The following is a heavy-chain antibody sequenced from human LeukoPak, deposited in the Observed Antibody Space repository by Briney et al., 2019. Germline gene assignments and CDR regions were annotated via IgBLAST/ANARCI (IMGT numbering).Heavy chain of an antibody. D-gene: IGHD4-11*01. J-gene: IGHJ5*02. CDR1: GFTFDDYA. Sequence: GGSLRLSCAASGFTFDDYAMHWVRQAPGKGLEWVSAISGSGGSTYYADSVKGRFTISRDNSKNTLYLQMNSLRAEDTAVYYCAKSRLHFEFNWFDPWGQGTLVTVSS. CDR2: ISGSGGST. V-gene: IGHV3-23*01. CDR3: AKSRLHFEFNWFDP.